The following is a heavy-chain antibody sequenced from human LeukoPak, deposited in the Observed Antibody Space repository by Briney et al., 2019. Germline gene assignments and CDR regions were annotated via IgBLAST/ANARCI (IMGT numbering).Heavy chain of an antibody. J-gene: IGHJ6*02. V-gene: IGHV3-30*18. CDR3: VKDSGYDPNYYYYGMDV. CDR2: ISYDGSNK. D-gene: IGHD5-12*01. Sequence: GRSLRLSCAASGFTFSSYGMHWVRQALGKGLEWVAVISYDGSNKYYADSVKGRFTISRDNSKNTLYLQMNSLRAEDTAVYYCVKDSGYDPNYYYYGMDVWGQGTTVTVSS. CDR1: GFTFSSYG.